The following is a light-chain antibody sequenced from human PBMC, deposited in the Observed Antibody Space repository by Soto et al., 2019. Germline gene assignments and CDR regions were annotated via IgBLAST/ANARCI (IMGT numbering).Light chain of an antibody. CDR1: SSDIGSYNL. CDR2: EGS. J-gene: IGLJ1*01. Sequence: QSVLTQPASVSGSPGQSITISCTGTSSDIGSYNLVSWYQQHPGKAPKLMIYEGSERPSGVSNRFPGSKSGNTASLTISGLQAEDEADYYCCSYAGSSTLYVFGNGTKLTVL. V-gene: IGLV2-23*01. CDR3: CSYAGSSTLYV.